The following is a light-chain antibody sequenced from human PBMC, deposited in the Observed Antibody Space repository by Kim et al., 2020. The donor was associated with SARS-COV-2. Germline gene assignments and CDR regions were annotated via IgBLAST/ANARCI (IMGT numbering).Light chain of an antibody. J-gene: IGLJ7*01. CDR3: SSYAGSDTFV. CDR2: EVS. Sequence: QSALTQPPSASGSLGQSVTISCTGTSNDVGPYNYVSWYQHHPGRAPKLLIYEVSNRPSGVPARFSGSKSGNTASLTVSGLQADDEADYYCSSYAGSDTFVFGGGTQLTVL. CDR1: SNDVGPYNY. V-gene: IGLV2-8*01.